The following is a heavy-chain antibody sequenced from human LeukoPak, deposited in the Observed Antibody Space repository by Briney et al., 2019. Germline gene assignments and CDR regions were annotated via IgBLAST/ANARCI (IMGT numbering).Heavy chain of an antibody. V-gene: IGHV1-46*02. CDR3: ARPSYYYDSSGYYNY. Sequence: ASVKVSCKACGYTFNSYYMHWVRQAPGQGLEWMGIINPSGGSTSYAQKFQGRVTMTRDTSTSTVYMELSSLRSEDTAVYYCARPSYYYDSSGYYNYWGQGTLVTVSS. CDR1: GYTFNSYY. D-gene: IGHD3-22*01. J-gene: IGHJ4*02. CDR2: INPSGGST.